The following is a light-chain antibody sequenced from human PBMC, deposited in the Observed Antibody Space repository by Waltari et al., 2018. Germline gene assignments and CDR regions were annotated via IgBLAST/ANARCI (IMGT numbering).Light chain of an antibody. J-gene: IGKJ3*01. V-gene: IGKV3-11*01. CDR2: DVS. Sequence: EIVLTQSPATLSLSPGERATLSCRASQSISNSVGWYQQKPGQAPRLLIYDVSNRATGIPDRFSGSGSGTDFPLTISSLEPEDFAVYYCQQHSDFVTFGPGTTVEIK. CDR3: QQHSDFVT. CDR1: QSISNS.